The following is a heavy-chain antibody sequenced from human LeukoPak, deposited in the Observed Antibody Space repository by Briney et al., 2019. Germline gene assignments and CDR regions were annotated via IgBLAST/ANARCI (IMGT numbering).Heavy chain of an antibody. D-gene: IGHD2-15*01. Sequence: TTGGSLRLSCAASGFTFSSYAMTWVRQAPGKGLEWVGRIKSKTDGGTRDYAAPVKGRFSISRDDSKNTLYLQMDSLETDDTAVYFCATVSLVVVSATQGDFWGQGTLVTVSS. CDR3: ATVSLVVVSATQGDF. CDR2: IKSKTDGGTR. V-gene: IGHV3-15*01. CDR1: GFTFSSYA. J-gene: IGHJ4*02.